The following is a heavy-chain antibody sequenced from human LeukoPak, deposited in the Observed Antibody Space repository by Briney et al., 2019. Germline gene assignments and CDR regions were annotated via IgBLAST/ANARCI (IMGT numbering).Heavy chain of an antibody. J-gene: IGHJ2*01. CDR1: GYTFTGNY. CDR3: ARGNSSFDL. CDR2: INPDSGGS. V-gene: IGHV1-2*02. D-gene: IGHD6-13*01. Sequence: ASVKVSCKASGYTFTGNYMHWVRQAPGQGLEWMGRINPDSGGSNYAQKFQGRVTMTRDTSISTAYMEVSRLRSDDTAVYYCARGNSSFDLWGHGTLVTVSS.